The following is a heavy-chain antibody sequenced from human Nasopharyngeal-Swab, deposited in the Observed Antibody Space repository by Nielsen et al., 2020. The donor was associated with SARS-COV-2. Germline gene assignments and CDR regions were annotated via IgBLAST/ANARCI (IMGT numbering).Heavy chain of an antibody. CDR2: MYHSGAT. D-gene: IGHD3-3*01. V-gene: IGHV4-39*01. J-gene: IGHJ4*02. Sequence: SETLSLTCTVSGGSMSSFAFDSYWAWIRQPPGMGLEWIGSMYHSGATYTNPSLKSRVTLSVDTSTNKFSLNLSSVTAADTAVYYCARWSSLSIKFDYWGQGTLVSVSS. CDR1: GGSMSSFAFDSY. CDR3: ARWSSLSIKFDY.